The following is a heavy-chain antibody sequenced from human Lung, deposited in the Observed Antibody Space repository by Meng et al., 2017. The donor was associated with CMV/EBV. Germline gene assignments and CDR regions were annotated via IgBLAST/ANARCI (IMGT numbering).Heavy chain of an antibody. CDR2: ISYDGSNK. D-gene: IGHD3-3*01. CDR1: GFTFSSCA. V-gene: IGHV3-30*04. CDR3: ARTFGVDYYAMDV. Sequence: SCAASGFTFSSCAMHWVRQAPGKGLEWVAVISYDGSNKYYADSVQGRFTISRDNSKNTLYVQMNSLRAEDTAVYYCARTFGVDYYAMDVWCQGRTVTVSS. J-gene: IGHJ6*02.